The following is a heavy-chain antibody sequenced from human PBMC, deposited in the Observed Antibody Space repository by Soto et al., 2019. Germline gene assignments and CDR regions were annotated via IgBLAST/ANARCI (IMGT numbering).Heavy chain of an antibody. J-gene: IGHJ6*02. CDR2: IDPSDSYT. V-gene: IGHV5-10-1*01. Sequence: GESLKISCKGSGYSFTSYWISWVRQMPGKGLEWMGRIDPSDSYTNYSPSFQGHVTISADKSISTAYLQWSSLKASDTAMYYCARRRPYCSGGSCYYYYGMDVWGQGTTVTVSS. D-gene: IGHD2-15*01. CDR1: GYSFTSYW. CDR3: ARRRPYCSGGSCYYYYGMDV.